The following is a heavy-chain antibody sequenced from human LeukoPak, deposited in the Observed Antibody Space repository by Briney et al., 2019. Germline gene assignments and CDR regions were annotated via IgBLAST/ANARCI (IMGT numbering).Heavy chain of an antibody. J-gene: IGHJ5*02. CDR1: GFTFSSYA. V-gene: IGHV3-30*04. D-gene: IGHD2-2*01. CDR2: ISYDGSNK. Sequence: GGSLRLSCAASGFTFSSYAMHWVRKAPGKGLEWVAVISYDGSNKYYADSVKGRFTISRDNSKNTLYLQMNSLRAEDTAVYYCARELPRYCSSTSCSPGGFDPWGQGTLVTVSS. CDR3: ARELPRYCSSTSCSPGGFDP.